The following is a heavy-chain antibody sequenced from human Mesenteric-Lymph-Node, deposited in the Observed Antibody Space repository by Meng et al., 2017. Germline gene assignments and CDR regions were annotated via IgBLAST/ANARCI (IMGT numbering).Heavy chain of an antibody. CDR1: GGSISGTSCF. Sequence: QQPWKDSGQGCSTPSDTLSRTCTVSGGSISGTSCFWGWIRQPPGKGLEWLATIYYSGSTYSNPSLQSRLTISVDTSKNQFSLKLSSVTAADTAVYYCARGRIVGAIRACFDYWGQGTLVTVSS. V-gene: IGHV4-39*01. J-gene: IGHJ4*02. CDR3: ARGRIVGAIRACFDY. D-gene: IGHD1-26*01. CDR2: IYYSGST.